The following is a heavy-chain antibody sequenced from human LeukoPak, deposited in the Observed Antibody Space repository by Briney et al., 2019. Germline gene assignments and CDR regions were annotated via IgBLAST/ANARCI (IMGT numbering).Heavy chain of an antibody. Sequence: PSETLSLTSSGSGGSMNSSYWSWIRQSPGKGLEWIGYIYYSGSTNYNPSLKSRVTISVDTSKNQFSLKLSSVTAADTAVYYCARHVWLQPFDYWGQGTLVTVSS. D-gene: IGHD3-9*01. CDR3: ARHVWLQPFDY. CDR2: IYYSGST. V-gene: IGHV4-59*08. J-gene: IGHJ4*02. CDR1: GGSMNSSY.